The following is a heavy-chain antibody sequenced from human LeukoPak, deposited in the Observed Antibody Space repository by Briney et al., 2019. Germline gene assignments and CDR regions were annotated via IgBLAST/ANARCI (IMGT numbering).Heavy chain of an antibody. CDR1: GFKLSGYG. Sequence: GGSLRLSCAASGFKLSGYGMSWVRQAPGKGLEWVSSINSSSGTIFYADSVKGRFTISRDNAKNSLYLQMNSLRAEDTAVYYCAKEGDNTGYRYFDVWAQGTLVSVSS. J-gene: IGHJ4*02. CDR3: AKEGDNTGYRYFDV. V-gene: IGHV3-48*01. CDR2: INSSSGTI. D-gene: IGHD3-22*01.